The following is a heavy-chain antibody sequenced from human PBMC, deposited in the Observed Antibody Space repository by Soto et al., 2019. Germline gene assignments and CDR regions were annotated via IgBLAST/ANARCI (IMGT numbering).Heavy chain of an antibody. CDR2: INAGNGDT. CDR3: ARDWARAEDV. J-gene: IGHJ6*02. D-gene: IGHD7-27*01. V-gene: IGHV1-3*01. CDR1: GYTFTGYP. Sequence: ASVKVSCKASGYTFTGYPIHWVRQAPGQGLEWMGWINAGNGDTKYSQKFQGRVTITRDTSESTAYMELSSLRSEDTAVYYCARDWARAEDVWGQGPTVTVSS.